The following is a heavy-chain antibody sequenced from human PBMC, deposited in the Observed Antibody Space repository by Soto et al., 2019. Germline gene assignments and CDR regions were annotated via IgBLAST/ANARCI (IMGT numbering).Heavy chain of an antibody. D-gene: IGHD2-21*01. CDR3: ARRIPFGYGMDV. CDR1: GFTFSSYA. CDR2: ITSNGGNT. J-gene: IGHJ6*02. V-gene: IGHV3-64*01. Sequence: EVQLVESGGGLVQPGGSLRLSGAASGFTFSSYAMHWVRQAPGKGLEYVSVITSNGGNTDYASFVKGRFTSSRDNSKNTLYLQMGSLTAEDMAVYYCARRIPFGYGMDVWGQGTTVTVSS.